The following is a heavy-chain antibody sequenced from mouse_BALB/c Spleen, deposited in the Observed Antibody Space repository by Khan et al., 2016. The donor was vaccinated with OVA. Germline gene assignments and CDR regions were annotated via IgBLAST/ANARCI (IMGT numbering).Heavy chain of an antibody. J-gene: IGHJ3*01. V-gene: IGHV5-6-5*01. CDR2: ISSGGST. D-gene: IGHD1-2*01. Sequence: EVMLVESGGGLVKPGGSLKLSCAASGFTFSSYAMSWVRQTPEKRLEWVASISSGGSTYYPDSVKGRFTISSDNARNILYLQMSSLRSEDTARYYCARGRSTTASWFAYWGQGTLVTVSA. CDR3: ARGRSTTASWFAY. CDR1: GFTFSSYA.